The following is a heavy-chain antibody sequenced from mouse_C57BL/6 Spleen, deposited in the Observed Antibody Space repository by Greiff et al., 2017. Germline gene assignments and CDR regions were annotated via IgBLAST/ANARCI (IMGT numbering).Heavy chain of an antibody. CDR1: GFTFSSYA. V-gene: IGHV5-9-1*02. D-gene: IGHD2-3*01. Sequence: DVQLVESGEGLVKPGGSLKLSCAASGFTFSSYAMSWVRQTPEKRLEWVAYISSGGDYIYYPDTVKGRFPLSRDNARNPRYLQMSSLKSEDTAMYYGTRDDDGYYYYYAMDYWGQGTSVTVSS. CDR3: TRDDDGYYYYYAMDY. J-gene: IGHJ4*01. CDR2: ISSGGDYI.